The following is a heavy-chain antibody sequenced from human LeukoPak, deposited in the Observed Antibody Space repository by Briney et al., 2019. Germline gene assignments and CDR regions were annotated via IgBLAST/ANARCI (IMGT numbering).Heavy chain of an antibody. CDR1: GYTFTSYG. V-gene: IGHV1-8*01. Sequence: ASVKVSCKASGYTFTSYGINWVRQATGQGLEWMGWMNPNSGNTGYAQKFQGRVTMTRNTSISTAYMELSSLRSEDTAVYYCARGWLLWFGELTSLDYWGQGTLVTVSS. D-gene: IGHD3-10*01. J-gene: IGHJ4*02. CDR3: ARGWLLWFGELTSLDY. CDR2: MNPNSGNT.